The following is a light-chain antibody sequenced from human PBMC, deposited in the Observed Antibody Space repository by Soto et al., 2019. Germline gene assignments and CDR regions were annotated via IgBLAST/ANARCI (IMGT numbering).Light chain of an antibody. V-gene: IGLV1-44*01. J-gene: IGLJ1*01. Sequence: QSVLPQPPSASGSTGQGVPISWSGIPSNIGSNTVNWYQQLPGTAPKLLIYNNNQRPSGVPDRFSGSKSGTSASLAIGGLQSEDEADYYCAAWDDSLNGYVFGTGT. CDR2: NNN. CDR1: PSNIGSNT. CDR3: AAWDDSLNGYV.